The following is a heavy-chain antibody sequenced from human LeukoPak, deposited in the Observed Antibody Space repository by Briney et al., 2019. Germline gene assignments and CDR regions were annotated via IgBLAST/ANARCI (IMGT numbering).Heavy chain of an antibody. Sequence: GSVRVSCKASGYTFTSYDINWVRQATGQGLEWMGWMNPNSGNTGYAQKFQGRVTMTRNTSISTAYMELSSLRSEDTAVYYCARGQLSSGWYYPFDYWGQGTLVTVSS. CDR3: ARGQLSSGWYYPFDY. D-gene: IGHD6-19*01. CDR1: GYTFTSYD. V-gene: IGHV1-8*01. CDR2: MNPNSGNT. J-gene: IGHJ4*02.